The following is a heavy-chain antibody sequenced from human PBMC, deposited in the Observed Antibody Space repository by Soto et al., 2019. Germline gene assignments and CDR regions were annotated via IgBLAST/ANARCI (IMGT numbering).Heavy chain of an antibody. CDR1: GGTFSSYA. CDR2: IIPIFGTA. Sequence: VASVKVSCKASGGTFSSYAISWVRQAPGQGLEWMGGIIPIFGTANYAQKFQGRVTITADESTSTAYMELSSLRSEDTAVYYCASGSGSYYNDWFDPWGQGTLVTVSS. J-gene: IGHJ5*02. V-gene: IGHV1-69*13. D-gene: IGHD3-10*01. CDR3: ASGSGSYYNDWFDP.